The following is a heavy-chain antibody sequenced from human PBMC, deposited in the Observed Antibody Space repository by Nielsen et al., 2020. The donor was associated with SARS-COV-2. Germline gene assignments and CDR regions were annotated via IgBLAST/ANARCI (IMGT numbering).Heavy chain of an antibody. J-gene: IGHJ4*02. CDR2: INPNSGGT. CDR3: ALYDYVWGSYRNDY. D-gene: IGHD3-16*02. CDR1: VYTFTGYY. V-gene: IGHV1-2*06. Sequence: ASVNVSCKASVYTFTGYYMHWVRQAPGQGLEWMGRINPNSGGTNYAQKFQGRVTMTRDTSTSTAYMELSRLRSDDTAVYYCALYDYVWGSYRNDYWGQGTLVTVSS.